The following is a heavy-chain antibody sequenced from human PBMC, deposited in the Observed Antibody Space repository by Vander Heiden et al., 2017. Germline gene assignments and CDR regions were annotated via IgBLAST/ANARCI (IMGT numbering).Heavy chain of an antibody. D-gene: IGHD3-22*01. CDR3: AKANLRGYYLTTFDY. V-gene: IGHV3-23*01. J-gene: IGHJ4*02. CDR2: ISGVGGST. Sequence: EVQPLESGGGLVQPGGSMRLSFAASGFTFSGYAMSWVRQAPGKGLEWVPAISGVGGSTYYADSLKGRFTISRDNSKNTLYLQMNSLRAEDTAVYYCAKANLRGYYLTTFDYWGQGTLVTVSS. CDR1: GFTFSGYA.